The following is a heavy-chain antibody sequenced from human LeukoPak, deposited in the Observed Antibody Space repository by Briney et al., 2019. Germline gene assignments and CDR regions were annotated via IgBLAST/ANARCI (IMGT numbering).Heavy chain of an antibody. Sequence: PSETLSLTCTVSGGSISTYYWTWIRQPPGKGLEWIGYIQYRGNAGYNPSLKSRVTISVDTSNNQCSLRLSSVTAADTAMYYCARVGSLTTFDWGQGTLVTVSS. J-gene: IGHJ4*02. CDR1: GGSISTYY. D-gene: IGHD4-17*01. V-gene: IGHV4-59*01. CDR2: IQYRGNA. CDR3: ARVGSLTTFD.